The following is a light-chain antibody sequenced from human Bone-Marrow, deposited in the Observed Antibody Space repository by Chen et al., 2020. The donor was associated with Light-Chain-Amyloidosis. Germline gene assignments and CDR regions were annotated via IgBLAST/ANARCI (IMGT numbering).Light chain of an antibody. J-gene: IGKJ1*01. CDR1: QTVLDRSNSYNF. CDR2: WAS. Sequence: EIVMTQSPDSLAVSLGERATINCKSSQTVLDRSNSYNFLSWYQQKPGQPPKLLIYWASTRESGVPDRFSGSGSGTDFTLTISSLQAEDVAVYYCQQYYSPPPTFGQGTKVEIK. V-gene: IGKV4-1*01. CDR3: QQYYSPPPT.